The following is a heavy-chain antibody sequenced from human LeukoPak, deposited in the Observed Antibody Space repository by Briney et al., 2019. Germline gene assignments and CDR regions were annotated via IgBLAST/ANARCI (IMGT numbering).Heavy chain of an antibody. V-gene: IGHV3-7*01. CDR2: INQDGSEK. CDR3: ARSTLGLSYYFDY. D-gene: IGHD3-16*01. Sequence: GGSLRLSCAASGFTFSNYWKSWVRQAPGKGLEWVANINQDGSEKYYVDSVKGRFTISRDNAKNSLYLQMNSLRAEDTAMYYCARSTLGLSYYFDYWGQGTLVTVSS. CDR1: GFTFSNYW. J-gene: IGHJ4*02.